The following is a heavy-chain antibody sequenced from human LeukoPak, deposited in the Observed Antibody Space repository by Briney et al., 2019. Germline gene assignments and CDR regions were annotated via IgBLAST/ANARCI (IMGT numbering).Heavy chain of an antibody. Sequence: ASVKVSCKASGYTFTGYYMHWVRQAPGQGLEWMGWINPNSGGTNYAQKFQGRVTMTRDTSISTAYMELSGLRSDDTAVYYCARSVDIVATQFDYWGQGTLVTVSS. V-gene: IGHV1-2*02. J-gene: IGHJ4*02. CDR1: GYTFTGYY. CDR3: ARSVDIVATQFDY. CDR2: INPNSGGT. D-gene: IGHD5-12*01.